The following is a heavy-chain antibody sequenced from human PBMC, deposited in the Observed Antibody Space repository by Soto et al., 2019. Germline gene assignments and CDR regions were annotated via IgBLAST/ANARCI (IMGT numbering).Heavy chain of an antibody. Sequence: QVQLQQWGAGLLKPSETLSLTCAVYGGSFSGYYWSWIRQPPGKGLEWIGEINHSGSTNYNPSLKSRVTISVDTFKDQFSRKLSSVTAADTAVYYCAGDYDSSVRFDPWGQGTLVTVSS. V-gene: IGHV4-34*01. J-gene: IGHJ5*02. D-gene: IGHD3-22*01. CDR3: AGDYDSSVRFDP. CDR2: INHSGST. CDR1: GGSFSGYY.